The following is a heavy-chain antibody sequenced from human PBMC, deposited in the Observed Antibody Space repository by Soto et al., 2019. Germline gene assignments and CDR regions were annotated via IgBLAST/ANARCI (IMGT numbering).Heavy chain of an antibody. CDR2: IIPMLDSA. D-gene: IGHD3-22*01. J-gene: IGHJ6*02. CDR3: ARTYHYDSLGKTYFYYGMDV. CDR1: GGTFDNYA. V-gene: IGHV1-69*12. Sequence: QVQLVQSGAEVKQPGSSVKVSCKASGGTFDNYAITWVRQAPGQGLEWMAGIIPMLDSANYAEKFQDRVTITADESTSTVYMEGRSLRSEDTAVYYCARTYHYDSLGKTYFYYGMDVWGQGTTVTVSS.